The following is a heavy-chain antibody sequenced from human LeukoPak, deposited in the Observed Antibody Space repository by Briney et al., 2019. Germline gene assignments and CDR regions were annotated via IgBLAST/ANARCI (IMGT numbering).Heavy chain of an antibody. V-gene: IGHV3-30*18. D-gene: IGHD2-15*01. CDR3: AKEGRYCSGGSCYSGHYFDY. Sequence: GGSLRLSCAASGFTFSSYGMHWVRQAPGKGLEWVAVISYDGSNKYYADSVKGRFTISRDNSKNTLYLQMNSLRAEDTAVYYCAKEGRYCSGGSCYSGHYFDYWGQGTLVTVSS. CDR2: ISYDGSNK. J-gene: IGHJ4*02. CDR1: GFTFSSYG.